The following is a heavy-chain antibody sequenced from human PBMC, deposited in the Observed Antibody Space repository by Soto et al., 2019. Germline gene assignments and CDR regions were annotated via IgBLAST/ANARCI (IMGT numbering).Heavy chain of an antibody. Sequence: SVKVSCKASGYTFTSYGISWVRQAPGQGLEWMGGIIPIFGTANYAQKFQGRVTITADESTSTAYMELSSLRSEDTAVYYCALTYCGGDCYSNWFDPWGQGTLVTVSS. CDR1: GYTFTSYG. CDR3: ALTYCGGDCYSNWFDP. CDR2: IIPIFGTA. D-gene: IGHD2-21*02. J-gene: IGHJ5*02. V-gene: IGHV1-69*13.